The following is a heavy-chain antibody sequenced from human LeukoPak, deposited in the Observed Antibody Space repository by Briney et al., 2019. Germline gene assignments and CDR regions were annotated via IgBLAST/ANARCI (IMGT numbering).Heavy chain of an antibody. J-gene: IGHJ4*02. Sequence: SETLSLTCTVSGGSISSSSYYWGWIRQPPGKGLEWIGSIYYSGSTNYNPSLKSRVTISVDTSKNQFSLKLSSVTAADTAVYYCARDNPIAAAGTYFDYWGQGTLVTVSS. CDR2: IYYSGST. V-gene: IGHV4-39*07. D-gene: IGHD6-13*01. CDR1: GGSISSSSYY. CDR3: ARDNPIAAAGTYFDY.